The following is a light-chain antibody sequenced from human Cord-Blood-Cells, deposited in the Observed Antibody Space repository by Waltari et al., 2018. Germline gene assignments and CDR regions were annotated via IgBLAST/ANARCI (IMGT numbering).Light chain of an antibody. J-gene: IGLJ1*01. CDR2: DVS. Sequence: SALPQPRSVSGSPGQSVTIPCPGTSSDVGGSNYVSWYQQHPGKAPKLMIYDVSKRPSGVPDRFSGSKSGNTASLTISGLQAEDEADYYCCSYAGSFYVFGTGTKVTVL. CDR3: CSYAGSFYV. V-gene: IGLV2-11*01. CDR1: SSDVGGSNY.